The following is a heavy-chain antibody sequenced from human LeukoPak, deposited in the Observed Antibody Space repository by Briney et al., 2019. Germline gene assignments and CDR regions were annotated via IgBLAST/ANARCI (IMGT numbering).Heavy chain of an antibody. Sequence: GSLRLSCAASGFTFSSYWMSWIRQPPGKGLEWIGYIYYSGSTNYNPSLKSRVTISVDTSKNQFSLKLSSVTAADTAVYYCASHYGENYYFDYWGQGTLVTVSS. J-gene: IGHJ4*02. D-gene: IGHD4-17*01. CDR1: GFTFSSYW. CDR2: IYYSGST. V-gene: IGHV4-59*01. CDR3: ASHYGENYYFDY.